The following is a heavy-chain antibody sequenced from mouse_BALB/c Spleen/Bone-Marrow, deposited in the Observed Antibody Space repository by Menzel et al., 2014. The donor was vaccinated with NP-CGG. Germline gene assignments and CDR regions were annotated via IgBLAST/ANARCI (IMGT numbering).Heavy chain of an antibody. V-gene: IGHV1-80*01. D-gene: IGHD1-1*01. CDR2: IYPGDGDT. CDR3: ARWITTVVAPYVMDY. Sequence: QVQLQQSGAELVRPGSSVKISCKASGYAFSSYWMNWVKQRPGQGLEWIGQIYPGDGDTNYNGKFKGKATLTADKSSSTAYMQLSSPTSEDSAVYFCARWITTVVAPYVMDYWGQGTSVTVSS. J-gene: IGHJ4*01. CDR1: GYAFSSYW.